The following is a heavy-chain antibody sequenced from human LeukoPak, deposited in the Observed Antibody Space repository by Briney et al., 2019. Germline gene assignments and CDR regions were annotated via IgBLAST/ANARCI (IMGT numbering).Heavy chain of an antibody. V-gene: IGHV4-39*07. D-gene: IGHD6-13*01. CDR3: ATSPTVAAQVDC. J-gene: IGHJ4*02. CDR2: SFYTGNT. CDR1: GGSTSSSDYY. Sequence: SETLSLTCSVSGGSTSSSDYYWAWLRQSPGKGLEWMGTSFYTGNTYFNPSLKSRITILVGTSRNQVSLELTSVTGADTAVYYCATSPTVAAQVDCWGQGTLVTVSS.